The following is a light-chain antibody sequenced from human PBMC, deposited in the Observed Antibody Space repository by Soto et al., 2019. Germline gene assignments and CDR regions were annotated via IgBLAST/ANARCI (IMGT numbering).Light chain of an antibody. CDR3: QSYDSSLSAYV. V-gene: IGLV1-40*01. CDR1: SSNIGANYD. CDR2: GDS. Sequence: QAVVTQPPSVSGAPGQRVTISCTGTSSNIGANYDVHWYQQFPGTAPKVLIYGDSNRPSGVPDRFSGSKSGTSASLAITGLQAEDEADYYCQSYDSSLSAYVFGPGTKVTVL. J-gene: IGLJ1*01.